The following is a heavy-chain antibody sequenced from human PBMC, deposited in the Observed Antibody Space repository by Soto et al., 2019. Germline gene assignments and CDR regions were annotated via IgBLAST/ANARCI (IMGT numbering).Heavy chain of an antibody. CDR3: AKYTVATSTTYYFDY. V-gene: IGHV3-23*01. D-gene: IGHD4-17*01. J-gene: IGHJ4*02. CDR2: ISGSGGST. Sequence: PGGSLRLSCAASGFTFSSYAMSWVRQAPGKGLEWVSAISGSGGSTYYADSVKGRFTISRDNSKNTLYLQMNSLRAEDTAVYYCAKYTVATSTTYYFDYWGQGTLVTVSS. CDR1: GFTFSSYA.